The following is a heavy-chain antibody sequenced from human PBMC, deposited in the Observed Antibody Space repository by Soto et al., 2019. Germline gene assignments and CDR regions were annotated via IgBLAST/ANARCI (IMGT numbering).Heavy chain of an antibody. CDR1: GFTFSSYS. CDR2: ISGSSTI. D-gene: IGHD1-1*01. V-gene: IGHV3-48*01. J-gene: IGHJ6*02. Sequence: EVQLVESGGGLVQPGGSLRLSCAASGFTFSSYSMNWVRQAPGKGLEWVSYISGSSTIYYADSVKGRFTISRDNAKNSLYLQMNSLRAEDTAVYYCARGYGYYYYGMDVWGQGTTVTVSS. CDR3: ARGYGYYYYGMDV.